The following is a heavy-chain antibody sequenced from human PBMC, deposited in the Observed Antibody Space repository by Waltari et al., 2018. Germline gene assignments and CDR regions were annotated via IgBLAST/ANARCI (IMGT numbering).Heavy chain of an antibody. CDR3: ARDAMHRTTWYHF. Sequence: EVQLVESGGGLVQPGGSLRLACAVSGFTFSTYSMTWVRQAPGKWLGLVANIKQDGTEKYYVDSVKGRFSISRDNGKNLLYLHMNSLRADDTAVYYCARDAMHRTTWYHFWGQGTQVTVSS. CDR2: IKQDGTEK. CDR1: GFTFSTYS. V-gene: IGHV3-7*04. D-gene: IGHD6-13*01. J-gene: IGHJ4*02.